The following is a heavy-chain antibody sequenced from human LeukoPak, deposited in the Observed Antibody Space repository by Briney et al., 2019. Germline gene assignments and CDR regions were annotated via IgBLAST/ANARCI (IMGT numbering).Heavy chain of an antibody. CDR3: ATRSGDFWSGYVD. D-gene: IGHD3-3*01. J-gene: IGHJ4*02. CDR2: FDPEEAKI. Sequence: ASVRVSCKVSGYSVTELSMQWVRQAPGKGLECLGGFDPEEAKIVYAQKFQGRVTMTEDTSTDTAYMELRGLTSEDTAVYYCATRSGDFWSGYVDWGQGTLVAVSS. CDR1: GYSVTELS. V-gene: IGHV1-24*01.